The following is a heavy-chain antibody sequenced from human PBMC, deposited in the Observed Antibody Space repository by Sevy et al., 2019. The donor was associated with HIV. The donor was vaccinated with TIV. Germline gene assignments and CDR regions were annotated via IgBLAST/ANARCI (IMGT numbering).Heavy chain of an antibody. CDR2: INHSGST. V-gene: IGHV4-34*01. CDR1: GGSFSGYY. CDR3: ARGSTYYYDSSGYFDLDY. D-gene: IGHD3-22*01. Sequence: SETLSLTCAVYGGSFSGYYWSWIRQPPGKGLEWIGEINHSGSTNYNPSPKSRVTISVDTSKNQFSLKLSSVTAADTAVYYCARGSTYYYDSSGYFDLDYWGQGTLVTVSS. J-gene: IGHJ4*02.